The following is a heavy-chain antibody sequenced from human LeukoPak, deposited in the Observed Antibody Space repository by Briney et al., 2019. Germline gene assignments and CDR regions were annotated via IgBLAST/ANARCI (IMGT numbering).Heavy chain of an antibody. CDR1: GGSIRNYY. Sequence: SETLSLTCSVSGGSIRNYYWSWIGQPPGKGLVWIGYIYNSGSTNYNPSLKSRVTISVDTSKNQFSLKLSSVTAADTAVYYCARHGGGYSFDYWGQGTLVTVSS. CDR2: IYNSGST. J-gene: IGHJ4*02. V-gene: IGHV4-59*08. CDR3: ARHGGGYSFDY. D-gene: IGHD5-24*01.